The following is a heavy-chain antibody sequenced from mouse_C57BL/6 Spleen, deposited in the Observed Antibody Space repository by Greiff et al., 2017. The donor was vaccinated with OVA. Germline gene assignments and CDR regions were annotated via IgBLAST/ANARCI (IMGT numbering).Heavy chain of an antibody. D-gene: IGHD1-1*01. J-gene: IGHJ4*01. V-gene: IGHV1-64*01. CDR2: IHPNSGST. Sequence: QVQLQQSGAELVKPGASVKLSCKASGYTFTSYWMHWVKQRPGQGLEWIGMIHPNSGSTNYNEKFKSKATLTVDKSSSTAYMQLSSLTSEDSAVCYRARGGPFTTVVEDAMDYWGQGTSVTVSS. CDR1: GYTFTSYW. CDR3: ARGGPFTTVVEDAMDY.